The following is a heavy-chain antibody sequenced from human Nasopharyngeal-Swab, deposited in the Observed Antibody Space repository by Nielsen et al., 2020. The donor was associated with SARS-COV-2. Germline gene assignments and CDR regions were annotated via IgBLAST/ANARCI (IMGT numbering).Heavy chain of an antibody. CDR3: ARGQYCSSTSCYARGYYYYYGMDV. CDR1: GFTFSSYS. J-gene: IGHJ6*02. D-gene: IGHD2-2*01. CDR2: ISSSSSYI. V-gene: IGHV3-21*01. Sequence: GESLKISCAASGFTFSSYSMNWVRQAPGKGLEWVSSISSSSSYIYYADSVKGRFTISRDNAKNSLYLQMSSLRAEDTAVYYCARGQYCSSTSCYARGYYYYYGMDVWGQGTTVTVSS.